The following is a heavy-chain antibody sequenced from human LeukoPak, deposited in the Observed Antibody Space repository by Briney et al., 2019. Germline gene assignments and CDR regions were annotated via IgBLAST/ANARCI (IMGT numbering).Heavy chain of an antibody. CDR2: ISGSGGNT. CDR1: GFTFSSYA. D-gene: IGHD2-15*01. Sequence: GGSLRLSCATSGFTFSSYAMSWVRQAPGKGLEWVSSISGSGGNTYYADSVKGRFTISRDYSKNTLYLQMNSLRAEDTAVYYCAKDGGGSYSLSYWFDPWGQGTLVTVSS. CDR3: AKDGGGSYSLSYWFDP. J-gene: IGHJ5*02. V-gene: IGHV3-23*01.